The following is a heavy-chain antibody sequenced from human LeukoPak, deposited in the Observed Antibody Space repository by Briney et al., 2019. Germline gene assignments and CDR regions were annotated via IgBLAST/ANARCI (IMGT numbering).Heavy chain of an antibody. CDR3: ARGHDSSGYYYVMSNYYGMDV. J-gene: IGHJ6*02. Sequence: ASVKVSCKASGYTFTSYDINWVRQATGQGLEWMGWTNPNSGNTGYAQKFQGRVTMTRNTSISTAYMELSSLRSEDTAVYYCARGHDSSGYYYVMSNYYGMDVWGQGTTVTVSS. CDR1: GYTFTSYD. CDR2: TNPNSGNT. D-gene: IGHD3-22*01. V-gene: IGHV1-8*01.